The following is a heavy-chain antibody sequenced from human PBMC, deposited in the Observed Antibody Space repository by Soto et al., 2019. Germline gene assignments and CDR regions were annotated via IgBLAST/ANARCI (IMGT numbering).Heavy chain of an antibody. D-gene: IGHD6-19*01. Sequence: GGSLRLSCAASGFTFSSFAMSWVRQAPGKGLEWVSAIGSRGDSTYYADSVKGRFTISRDNSKNTLYLQINSLRAEDTAVYYCAKDLIYGYNSGRPFDSWGQGTLVTVSS. J-gene: IGHJ4*02. CDR2: IGSRGDST. CDR3: AKDLIYGYNSGRPFDS. CDR1: GFTFSSFA. V-gene: IGHV3-23*01.